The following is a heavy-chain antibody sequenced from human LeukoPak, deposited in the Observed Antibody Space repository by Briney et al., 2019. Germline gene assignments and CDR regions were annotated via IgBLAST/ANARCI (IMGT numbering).Heavy chain of an antibody. CDR2: IYYSGST. CDR1: GGSISSYY. CDR3: ASSPWHYDILTGYYTQYYFDY. J-gene: IGHJ4*02. V-gene: IGHV4-59*01. D-gene: IGHD3-9*01. Sequence: SETLSLTCTVSGGSISSYYWSWIRQPPGKGLEWIGYIYYSGSTNYNPSLKSRVTISVDTSKNQFSLKLSPVTAADTAVYYCASSPWHYDILTGYYTQYYFDYWGQGTLVTVSS.